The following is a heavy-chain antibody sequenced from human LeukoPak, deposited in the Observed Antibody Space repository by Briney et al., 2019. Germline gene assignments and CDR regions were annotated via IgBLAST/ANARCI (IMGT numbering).Heavy chain of an antibody. CDR1: GFMFSSNW. D-gene: IGHD1-14*01. Sequence: GGSLRLSCAASGFMFSSNWMSWVRLAPGKGLEWVANIKEDGTETYYVDSVKGRFTISRDNAKNSLYLQMNSLRVEDTAVYYCAKEGRSPQTYWGQGTLVTVSS. V-gene: IGHV3-7*03. J-gene: IGHJ4*02. CDR3: AKEGRSPQTY. CDR2: IKEDGTET.